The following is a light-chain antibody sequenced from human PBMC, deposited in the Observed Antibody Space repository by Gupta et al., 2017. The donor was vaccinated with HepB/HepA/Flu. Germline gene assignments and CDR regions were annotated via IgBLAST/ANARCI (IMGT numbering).Light chain of an antibody. CDR1: HSSNGSY. Sequence: EIVLTQSPGTLSLSSGERATLSCSASHSSNGSYLAWYQHKPGQAPRLLMYAASNRATGVPDRFSGSGSGTDFTLTISRLEPEDFAVYYCQQYGSSPRTFGQGTKVEIK. CDR2: AAS. CDR3: QQYGSSPRT. J-gene: IGKJ1*01. V-gene: IGKV3-20*01.